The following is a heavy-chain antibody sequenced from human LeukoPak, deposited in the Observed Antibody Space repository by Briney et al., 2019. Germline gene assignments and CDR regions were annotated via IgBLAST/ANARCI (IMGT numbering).Heavy chain of an antibody. Sequence: GGSLRLSCAASGFTFSNFWMHWVRHAPGKGLVWVALIYGDGSFTRYADSVKGRFTVSRDNSKNTLYLQMNSLRAADTAVYYCAKLMRHMMEDVLDLWGQGTVVTVSS. CDR3: AKLMRHMMEDVLDL. CDR1: GFTFSNFW. D-gene: IGHD3-16*01. V-gene: IGHV3-74*01. J-gene: IGHJ3*01. CDR2: IYGDGSFT.